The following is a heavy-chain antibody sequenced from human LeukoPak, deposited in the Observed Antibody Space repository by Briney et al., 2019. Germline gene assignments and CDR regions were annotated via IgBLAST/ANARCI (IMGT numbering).Heavy chain of an antibody. D-gene: IGHD5-18*01. CDR2: ISYDGSNK. CDR3: AKATLRGYSHGHWSSRADLPDS. J-gene: IGHJ5*01. CDR1: GFTFSSYG. V-gene: IGHV3-30*18. Sequence: GGSLRLSCAASGFTFSSYGMHWVRQAPGKGLEWVAVISYDGSNKYYTDSVKGRFTISRDNSKNTLYLQMNSLRAEDTAVYYCAKATLRGYSHGHWSSRADLPDSWGQGTLVTVSS.